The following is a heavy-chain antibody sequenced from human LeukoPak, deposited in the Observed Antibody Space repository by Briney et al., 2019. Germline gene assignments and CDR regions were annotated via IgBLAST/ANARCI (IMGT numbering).Heavy chain of an antibody. CDR2: ISTSGTSI. D-gene: IGHD3-22*01. Sequence: GGSLRLSCAASGFTFSSYSMTWVRQAPGKGLDWVSYISTSGTSIYYADSVKGRFTISRDNAKNSLYLQVNSLRAEDTAVYYCARSRSGFYYDYWGQGTLVTVSS. V-gene: IGHV3-48*04. J-gene: IGHJ4*02. CDR3: ARSRSGFYYDY. CDR1: GFTFSSYS.